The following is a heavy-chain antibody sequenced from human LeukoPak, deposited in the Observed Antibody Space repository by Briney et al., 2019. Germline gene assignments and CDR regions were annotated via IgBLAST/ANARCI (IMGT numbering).Heavy chain of an antibody. D-gene: IGHD4-17*01. CDR1: GGSISSGGYY. CDR2: IYYSGST. CDR3: ASNGDDYGDYPADAFDI. Sequence: SETLSLTCTVSGGSISSGGYYRSWIRQHPGKGLEWIGYIYYSGSTYYNPSLKSRVTISVDTSKNQFSLKLSSVTAADTAVYYCASNGDDYGDYPADAFDIWGQGTMVTVSS. V-gene: IGHV4-31*03. J-gene: IGHJ3*02.